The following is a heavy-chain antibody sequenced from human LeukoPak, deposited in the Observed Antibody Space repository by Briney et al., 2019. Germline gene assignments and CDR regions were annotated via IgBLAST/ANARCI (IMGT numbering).Heavy chain of an antibody. J-gene: IGHJ4*02. D-gene: IGHD6-13*01. CDR3: ARGRQKQLVRRYFDY. Sequence: LRLSCAASGFTFSNYAISWVRQPPGKGLEWIGEINHSGSTNYNPSLKSRVTISVDTSKNQFSLKLSSVTAADTAVYYCARGRQKQLVRRYFDYWGQGTLVTVSS. CDR1: GFTFSNYA. V-gene: IGHV4-34*01. CDR2: INHSGST.